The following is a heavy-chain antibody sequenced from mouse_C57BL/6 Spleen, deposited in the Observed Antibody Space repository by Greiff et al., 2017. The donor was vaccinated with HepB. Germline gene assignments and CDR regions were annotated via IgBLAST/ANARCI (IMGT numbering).Heavy chain of an antibody. CDR2: INPSSGYT. J-gene: IGHJ4*01. CDR3: ARGPNRYYAMDY. Sequence: VQLQQSGAELAKPGASVKLSCKASGYTFTSYWMHWVKQRPGQGLEWIGYINPSSGYTKYNQKFKDTATLTADKSSSTAYMQLSSLTYEDSAVYYCARGPNRYYAMDYWGQGTSVTVSS. V-gene: IGHV1-7*01. CDR1: GYTFTSYW.